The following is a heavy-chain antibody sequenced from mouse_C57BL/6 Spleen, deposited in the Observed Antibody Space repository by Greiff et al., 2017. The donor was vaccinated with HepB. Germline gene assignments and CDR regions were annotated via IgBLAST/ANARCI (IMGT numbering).Heavy chain of an antibody. CDR1: GYAFTNYL. D-gene: IGHD3-3*01. CDR3: ARTPGTGAWFAY. Sequence: VQLQQSGAELVRPGTSVKVSCKASGYAFTNYLIEWVKQRPGQGLEWIGVINPGSGGTNYNEKFKGKATLTADKSSSTAYMQLSSLTSEDSAVYFCARTPGTGAWFAYWGQGTLVTVSA. V-gene: IGHV1-54*01. J-gene: IGHJ3*01. CDR2: INPGSGGT.